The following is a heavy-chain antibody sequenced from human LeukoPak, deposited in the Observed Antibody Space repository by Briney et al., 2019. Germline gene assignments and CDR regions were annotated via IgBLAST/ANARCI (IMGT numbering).Heavy chain of an antibody. V-gene: IGHV3-53*01. D-gene: IGHD6-13*01. Sequence: GGSLRLSCAASGFIVSHDYMTWVRQAPGKELEWISVIYIDVTTYYADSVRGRFTISRDQANNTLYLPMNTLRDEDTAVYYCARGPRYSFYWGQGTLVSVSS. CDR3: ARGPRYSFY. CDR1: GFIVSHDY. CDR2: IYIDVTT. J-gene: IGHJ4*02.